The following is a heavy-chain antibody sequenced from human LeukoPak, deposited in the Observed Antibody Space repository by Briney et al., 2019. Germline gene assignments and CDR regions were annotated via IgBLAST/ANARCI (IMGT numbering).Heavy chain of an antibody. D-gene: IGHD3-10*02. CDR2: ISGSGDST. Sequence: TGGSLRLSCAASGFTFNYYAMSWVRQAPGKGLEWVSVISGSGDSTNYADSVKGRFTISRDNAKNSLYLQMNSLRAEDTAVYYCAELGITMIGGVWGKGTTVTISS. CDR1: GFTFNYYA. J-gene: IGHJ6*04. V-gene: IGHV3-23*01. CDR3: AELGITMIGGV.